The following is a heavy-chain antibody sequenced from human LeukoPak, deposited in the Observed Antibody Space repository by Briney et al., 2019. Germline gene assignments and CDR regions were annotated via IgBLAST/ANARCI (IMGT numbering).Heavy chain of an antibody. V-gene: IGHV3-21*01. CDR1: GFTFSSYS. CDR3: ARGDGLLRHFDWLRLSPYFDY. J-gene: IGHJ4*02. Sequence: PGGSLRLSCAASGFTFSSYSMNWVRQAPGKGLEWVSSISSSSSYIYYADSVKGRFTISRDNAKNSLYLQMNSLRAEDTAVYYCARGDGLLRHFDWLRLSPYFDYWGQGTLVTVSS. CDR2: ISSSSSYI. D-gene: IGHD3-9*01.